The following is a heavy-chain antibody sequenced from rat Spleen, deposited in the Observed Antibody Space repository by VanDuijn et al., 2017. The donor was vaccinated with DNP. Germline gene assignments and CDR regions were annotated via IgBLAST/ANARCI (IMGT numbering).Heavy chain of an antibody. J-gene: IGHJ2*01. D-gene: IGHD1-12*01. V-gene: IGHV5-20*01. CDR3: STLNYYASLSGYFDY. CDR2: ISHNGGDR. CDR1: GFSFSDYY. Sequence: EVKLVESGGGLVQPGRSLKLSCAASGFSFSDYYMAWVRQAPTKGLEWVASISHNGGDRYYRDSVKGRFTISRDYATSSLYLQMASLRSEDTATYYCSTLNYYASLSGYFDYWGQGVMVTVSS.